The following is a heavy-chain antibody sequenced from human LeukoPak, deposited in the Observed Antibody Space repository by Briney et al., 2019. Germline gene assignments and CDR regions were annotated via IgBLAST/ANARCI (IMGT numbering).Heavy chain of an antibody. CDR3: AKGPRLNSCYHPDY. CDR2: VTGSDDTT. CDR1: GFTFSSAA. V-gene: IGHV3-23*01. J-gene: IGHJ4*02. D-gene: IGHD1-14*01. Sequence: PGGSLSLSCAASGFTFSSAAMTWVRQAPGKGLEWVSTVTGSDDTTYYADSVKGRFTISRDYSKNTLHLQMNSLRVEDTAIYYCAKGPRLNSCYHPDYWGQGTLVTVSS.